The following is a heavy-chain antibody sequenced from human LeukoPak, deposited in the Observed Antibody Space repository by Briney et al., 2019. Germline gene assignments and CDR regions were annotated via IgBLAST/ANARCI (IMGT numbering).Heavy chain of an antibody. CDR3: AGINDFWSGPTLDV. Sequence: SETLSLTCTVSGGSVSSGSYYWSWIRQPPGKGLEWIGYIYYSGSTNYNPSLKSRVTISIDKSKNQFSLKLNSVTAADTAVYYCAGINDFWSGPTLDVWGQGTTVTVSS. J-gene: IGHJ6*02. V-gene: IGHV4-61*01. CDR2: IYYSGST. CDR1: GGSVSSGSYY. D-gene: IGHD3-3*01.